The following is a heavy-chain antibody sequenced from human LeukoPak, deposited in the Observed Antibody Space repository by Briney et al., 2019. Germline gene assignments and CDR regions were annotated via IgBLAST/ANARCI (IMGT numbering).Heavy chain of an antibody. CDR2: FDPEDGET. Sequence: ASVKVSCKASGGTFSSYAISWVRQAPGQGLEWMGGFDPEDGETIYAQKFQGRVTMTEDTSTDTAYMELSSLRSEDTAVYYCASVAYGETYDHDAFDIWGQGTMVTVSS. V-gene: IGHV1-24*01. D-gene: IGHD4-17*01. J-gene: IGHJ3*02. CDR3: ASVAYGETYDHDAFDI. CDR1: GGTFSSYA.